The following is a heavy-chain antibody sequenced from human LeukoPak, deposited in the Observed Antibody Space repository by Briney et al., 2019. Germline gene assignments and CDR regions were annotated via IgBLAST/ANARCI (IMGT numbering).Heavy chain of an antibody. CDR2: ISSSSSYI. CDR1: GFTFSSYS. Sequence: GGSLRLSCAASGFTFSSYSMNWVRQAPGKGLEWVSSISSSSSYIYYADSVKGRFTISRDNAKNSLYLQMNSLRAEDTAVYYCARELNIVVVPAAIPEWFDPWGQGTLVTVSS. CDR3: ARELNIVVVPAAIPEWFDP. J-gene: IGHJ5*02. D-gene: IGHD2-2*02. V-gene: IGHV3-21*01.